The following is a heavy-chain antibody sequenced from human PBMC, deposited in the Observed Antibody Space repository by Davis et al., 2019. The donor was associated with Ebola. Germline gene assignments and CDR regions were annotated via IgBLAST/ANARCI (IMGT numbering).Heavy chain of an antibody. CDR2: IYYSGST. V-gene: IGHV4-39*01. CDR1: GGSISSSSYY. Sequence: PSETLSLTCTVSGGSISSSSYYWGWIRQPPGKGLEWIGSIYYSGSTYYNPSLKSRVTISVDTSKNQFSLKLSSVTAADTAVYYCAREREFLNSYYYYYYGMDVWGQGTTVTVSS. J-gene: IGHJ6*02. D-gene: IGHD3-10*01. CDR3: AREREFLNSYYYYYYGMDV.